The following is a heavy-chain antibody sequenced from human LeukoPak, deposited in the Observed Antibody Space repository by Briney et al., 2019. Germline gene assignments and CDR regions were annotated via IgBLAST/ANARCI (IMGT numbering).Heavy chain of an antibody. CDR3: ASPLNVERGYSYGYYY. CDR1: GYTFTDYY. J-gene: IGHJ4*02. CDR2: VDPEDGET. V-gene: IGHV1-69-2*01. Sequence: ASVKVSCKVSGYTFTDYYMHWVQQAPGKRLEWMGLVDPEDGETIYAEKFQGRVTITADTSTDTAYMELSSLRSEDTAVYYCASPLNVERGYSYGYYYWGQGTLVTVSS. D-gene: IGHD5-18*01.